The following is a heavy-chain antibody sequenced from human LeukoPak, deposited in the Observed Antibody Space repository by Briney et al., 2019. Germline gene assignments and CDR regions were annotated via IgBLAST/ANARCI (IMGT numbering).Heavy chain of an antibody. CDR1: GFTFSSYW. V-gene: IGHV3-74*01. D-gene: IGHD5-12*01. J-gene: IGHJ4*02. Sequence: GGSLRLSSAASGFTFSSYWMHWVRQAPGKGLVWVSHINTDGSTTTYADSVKGRFSISRDNAKNTLYLQMNTLRAEDTAVYYCARDIAYSAHKEGYWSQGTLVTVSS. CDR2: INTDGSTT. CDR3: ARDIAYSAHKEGY.